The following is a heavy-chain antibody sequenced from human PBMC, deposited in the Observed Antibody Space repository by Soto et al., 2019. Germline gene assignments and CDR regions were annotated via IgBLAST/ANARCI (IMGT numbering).Heavy chain of an antibody. V-gene: IGHV3-30-3*01. CDR1: GFTFSDYG. CDR3: ARDDYGDFIGGAFDY. D-gene: IGHD4-17*01. CDR2: ISYDGSNK. J-gene: IGHJ4*02. Sequence: QVQLVESGGGVVQPGRSLRLSCAASGFTFSDYGILWVRQAPGKGLEWVAVISYDGSNKYYADSVKGRFTISRDNSKNKMYLQMNSLRAGDTAVYYCARDDYGDFIGGAFDYWGQGTLVTVSS.